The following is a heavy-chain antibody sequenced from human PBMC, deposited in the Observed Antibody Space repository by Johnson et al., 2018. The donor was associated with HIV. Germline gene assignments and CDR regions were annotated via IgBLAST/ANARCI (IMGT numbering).Heavy chain of an antibody. CDR2: ISYDGSNK. CDR1: GFTVSSYA. V-gene: IGHV3-30*18. CDR3: AKSIAAAGTNAFDI. D-gene: IGHD6-13*01. Sequence: HVQLVASGGGVVQPGRSLRLSCAASGFTVSSYAMHWVRQAPGKGLEWVAVISYDGSNKYYADSVKGRFTISRDNSKNTLYLQMNSLRAEDTAVYYCAKSIAAAGTNAFDIWGQGTMVTVSS. J-gene: IGHJ3*02.